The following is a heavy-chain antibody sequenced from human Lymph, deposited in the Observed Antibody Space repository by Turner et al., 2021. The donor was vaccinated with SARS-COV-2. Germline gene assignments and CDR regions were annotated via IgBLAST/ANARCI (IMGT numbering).Heavy chain of an antibody. D-gene: IGHD5-12*01. J-gene: IGHJ4*02. CDR3: AKEGLSGRRLQFVPYFAY. V-gene: IGHV3-43*02. Sequence: EVQLVESGGGVVQHGGSLRLSCAASGFTFDDYAMPWVRQPPGKGLEWVSLISWDGGSTYYADSVKGRFTISRDDSKNSLYLQINSLRTEDTALYYCAKEGLSGRRLQFVPYFAYWGQGTLVSVSS. CDR2: ISWDGGST. CDR1: GFTFDDYA.